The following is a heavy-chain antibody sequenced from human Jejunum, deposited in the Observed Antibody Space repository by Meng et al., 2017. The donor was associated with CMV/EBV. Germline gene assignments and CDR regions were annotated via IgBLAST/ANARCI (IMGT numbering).Heavy chain of an antibody. V-gene: IGHV3-23*01. D-gene: IGHD5-12*01. CDR1: TFSSYS. CDR2: ISASGGTT. J-gene: IGHJ4*02. Sequence: TFSSYSRGWVRQAPGKGLEWVSTISASGGTTSYADSVKGRFTVSRDSSKNTLYLQMDSLRADDTAVYYCAREPGRGYSGYDRYFDYWGQGTLVTVSS. CDR3: AREPGRGYSGYDRYFDY.